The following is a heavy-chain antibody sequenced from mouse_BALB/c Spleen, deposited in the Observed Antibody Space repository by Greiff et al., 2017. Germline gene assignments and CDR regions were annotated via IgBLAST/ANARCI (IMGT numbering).Heavy chain of an antibody. J-gene: IGHJ2*01. CDR3: ARQDYRYDDGFDY. CDR2: ISSGGSYT. CDR1: GFTFSSYG. V-gene: IGHV5-6*01. Sequence: VQVVESGGDLVKPGGSLKLSCAASGFTFSSYGMSWVRQTPDKRLEWVATISSGGSYTYYPDSVKGRFTISRDNAKNTLYLQMSSLKSEDTAMYYCARQDYRYDDGFDYWGQGTTLTVSS. D-gene: IGHD2-14*01.